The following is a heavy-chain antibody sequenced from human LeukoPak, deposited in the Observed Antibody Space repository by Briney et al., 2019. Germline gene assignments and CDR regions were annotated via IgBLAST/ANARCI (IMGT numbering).Heavy chain of an antibody. CDR2: IIPIFGTA. J-gene: IGHJ6*03. CDR3: ARDRRSYCGGDCYFQYYYYMDV. Sequence: SVKVSCKASGGTFSSYAISWVRQAPGQGLEWMGRIIPIFGTADYAQKFQVRVTITTDESTSTAYMELSSLRSEDTAVYYCARDRRSYCGGDCYFQYYYYMDVWGKGTTVTVSS. V-gene: IGHV1-69*05. CDR1: GGTFSSYA. D-gene: IGHD2-21*02.